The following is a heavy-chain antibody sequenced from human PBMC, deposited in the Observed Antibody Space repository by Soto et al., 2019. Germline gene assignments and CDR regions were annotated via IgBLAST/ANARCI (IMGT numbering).Heavy chain of an antibody. CDR2: IYHSGST. V-gene: IGHV4-4*02. J-gene: IGHJ3*02. D-gene: IGHD6-6*01. Sequence: ASETLSLTCAVSGGSISSSNWWSWVRQPPGKGLEWIGEIYHSGSTNYNPSLKSRVTISVDKSKNQFSLKLSSVTAADTAVYYCARPLAARRAFDIWGQGTMVTVSS. CDR1: GGSISSSNW. CDR3: ARPLAARRAFDI.